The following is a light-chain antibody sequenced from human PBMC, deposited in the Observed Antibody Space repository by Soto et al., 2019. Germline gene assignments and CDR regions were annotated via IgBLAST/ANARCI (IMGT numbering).Light chain of an antibody. Sequence: DIQMTQSPSSLSASVGDRVTITCRASQIISSFLNWYQQEPGKAPKLLIYGASSLQRGVPSRFSGGGSGTDFTLTIGSLQPVDFATYYCQQSCSTPYTFGQGTELEIK. CDR1: QIISSF. CDR3: QQSCSTPYT. CDR2: GAS. V-gene: IGKV1-39*01. J-gene: IGKJ2*01.